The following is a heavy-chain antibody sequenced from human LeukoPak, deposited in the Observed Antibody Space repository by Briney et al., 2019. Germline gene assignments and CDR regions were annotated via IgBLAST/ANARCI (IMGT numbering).Heavy chain of an antibody. CDR2: ISGSGGST. J-gene: IGHJ3*02. D-gene: IGHD1-26*01. Sequence: GGSLRLSCAASGLTFSNYAMMWLRQAPGKGLEWVSAISGSGGSTYYADSVKGWFTISRDNSKNTLYLQMNSLRPEDTAVYYCARNRGGSYYNSHAFDIWGQGTMVTVSS. CDR1: GLTFSNYA. V-gene: IGHV3-23*01. CDR3: ARNRGGSYYNSHAFDI.